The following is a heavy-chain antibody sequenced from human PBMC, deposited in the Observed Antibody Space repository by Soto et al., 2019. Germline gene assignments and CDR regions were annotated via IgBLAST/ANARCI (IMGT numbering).Heavy chain of an antibody. CDR3: ARDCSGGSFSPGIDV. J-gene: IGHJ6*02. Sequence: GGSLRLSCAASGFHFNSYTINWVRQSPGKRLEWLSSISSSGYIFSTDSVRGRFTISRDNAKNSVYLQINRLRAEDTAVYFCARDCSGGSFSPGIDVSGQGTTVTVSS. D-gene: IGHD2-15*01. CDR1: GFHFNSYT. V-gene: IGHV3-21*01. CDR2: ISSSGYI.